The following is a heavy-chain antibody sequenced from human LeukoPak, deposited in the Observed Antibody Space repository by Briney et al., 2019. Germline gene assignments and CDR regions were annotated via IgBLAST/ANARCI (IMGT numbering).Heavy chain of an antibody. Sequence: GGSLRLFCAASGFTVSSNYMTWVRQAPGKGLEWVSYISSSGSRIYFADSVKGRFTISRDNAKNSLYLQMNSLRAEDTAVYYCASPAGVNPILGYTNGWYFRTWGQGTLVTVSS. D-gene: IGHD6-19*01. CDR1: GFTVSSNY. V-gene: IGHV3-48*03. CDR2: ISSSGSRI. J-gene: IGHJ5*02. CDR3: ASPAGVNPILGYTNGWYFRT.